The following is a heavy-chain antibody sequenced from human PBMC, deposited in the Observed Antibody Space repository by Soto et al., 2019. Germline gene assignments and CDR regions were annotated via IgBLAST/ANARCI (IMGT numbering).Heavy chain of an antibody. CDR2: ISSTTNYI. CDR1: GFTFTRYS. J-gene: IGHJ4*02. V-gene: IGHV3-21*06. Sequence: GGSLRLSCAASGFTFTRYSMNWVRQAPGKGLEWVSSISSTTNYIYYGDSMKGRLTISRDNAKNSLYLEMNSLRAEDTAVYYCARESEDLTSNFDYWGQGTLVTVSS. CDR3: ARESEDLTSNFDY.